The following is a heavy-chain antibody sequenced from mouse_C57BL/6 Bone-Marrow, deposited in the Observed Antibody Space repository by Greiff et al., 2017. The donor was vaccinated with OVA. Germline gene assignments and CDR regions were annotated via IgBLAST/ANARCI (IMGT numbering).Heavy chain of an antibody. CDR2: INPSNGDT. J-gene: IGHJ2*01. D-gene: IGHD2-1*01. CDR1: GYTFTSYW. CDR3: ARRSYGNSADY. V-gene: IGHV1-53*01. Sequence: QVQLQQPGTELVKPGASVKLSCKASGYTFTSYWMHWVKQRPGQGLEWIGNINPSNGDTNYNEKFKSKATMTVDTSSSTAYMQLSSLTSEDSAVSECARRSYGNSADYWGQGTTLTVSS.